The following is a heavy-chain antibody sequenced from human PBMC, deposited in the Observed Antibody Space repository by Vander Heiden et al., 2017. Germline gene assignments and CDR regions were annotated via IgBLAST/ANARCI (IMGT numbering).Heavy chain of an antibody. D-gene: IGHD1-26*01. CDR3: AKGESGSSGFFDY. Sequence: EVQLLASGGGLVQPGGSLRLSCAASGFTFSRYAMSWVRQAPGKGREWVSAISGSGGSTYYADSVKGRFTISRDNSKNTLYLQMNSLRAEDTAVYYCAKGESGSSGFFDYWGQGTLVTVSS. CDR1: GFTFSRYA. J-gene: IGHJ4*02. V-gene: IGHV3-23*01. CDR2: ISGSGGST.